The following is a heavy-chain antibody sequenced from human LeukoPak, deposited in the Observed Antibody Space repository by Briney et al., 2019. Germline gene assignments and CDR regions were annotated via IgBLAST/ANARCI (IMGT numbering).Heavy chain of an antibody. CDR3: ASTIEIAAAGTGSFDY. D-gene: IGHD6-13*01. Sequence: PGGSLRLSCAASGFTFSSYEMNWVRQAPGKGLEWVSYISSSGSTIYYADSVKGRFTISRDNAKNSLYLQTNSLRAEDTAVYYCASTIEIAAAGTGSFDYWGQGTLVTVSS. CDR2: ISSSGSTI. V-gene: IGHV3-48*03. J-gene: IGHJ4*02. CDR1: GFTFSSYE.